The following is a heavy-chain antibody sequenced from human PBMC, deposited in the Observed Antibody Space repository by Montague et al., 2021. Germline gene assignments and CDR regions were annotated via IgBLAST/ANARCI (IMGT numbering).Heavy chain of an antibody. V-gene: IGHV6-1*01. CDR3: ARDHGLINAWAY. CDR1: GDSVSSTTTA. Sequence: CAISGDSVSSTTTAWHWIRQSPSRGLEWLGRTYYRSRWYFGYAPSVKSRITIQPDTATSQFSLQVNSVTPEDTAVYFCARDHGLINAWAYWGQGTLVTVSS. J-gene: IGHJ4*02. D-gene: IGHD2-8*01. CDR2: TYYRSRWYF.